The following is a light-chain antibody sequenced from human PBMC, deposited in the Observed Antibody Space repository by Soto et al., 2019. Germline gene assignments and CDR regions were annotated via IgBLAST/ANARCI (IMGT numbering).Light chain of an antibody. Sequence: DIQMTQSPSSLSASVGDRVTITCRASQSIRNYLNWYQQKVGKAPKLLIYTASGLQGGVPSRFSGSGSGTDFTLTISSLQPEDFANYYCQQSYSTPPTFGQGTKVEIQ. CDR1: QSIRNY. CDR2: TAS. J-gene: IGKJ1*01. CDR3: QQSYSTPPT. V-gene: IGKV1-39*01.